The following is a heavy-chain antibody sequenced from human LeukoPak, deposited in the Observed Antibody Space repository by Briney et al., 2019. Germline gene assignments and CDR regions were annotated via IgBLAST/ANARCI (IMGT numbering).Heavy chain of an antibody. J-gene: IGHJ3*02. V-gene: IGHV3-21*01. Sequence: GGSLRLSCAASGFTFSSYSMNWVRQAPGKGLECVSSISSSSSYIYYADSVKGRFTISRDNAKNSLYLQMNSLRAEDTAVYYCARERTYYYDSSGPGAFDIWGQGTMVTVSS. CDR1: GFTFSSYS. CDR2: ISSSSSYI. CDR3: ARERTYYYDSSGPGAFDI. D-gene: IGHD3-22*01.